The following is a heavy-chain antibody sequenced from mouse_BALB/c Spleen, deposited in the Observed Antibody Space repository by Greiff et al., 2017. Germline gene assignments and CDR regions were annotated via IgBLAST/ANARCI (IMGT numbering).Heavy chain of an antibody. J-gene: IGHJ1*01. CDR1: GDSITSGY. V-gene: IGHV3-8*02. CDR2: ISYSGST. Sequence: VQLQQSGPSLVKPSQTLSLTCSVTGDSITSGYWNWIRKFPGNKLEYMGYISYSGSTYYNPSLKSRISITRDTSKNQYYLQLNSVTTEDTATYYCARSLDGYYVGWYFDVWGAGTTVTVSS. D-gene: IGHD2-3*01. CDR3: ARSLDGYYVGWYFDV.